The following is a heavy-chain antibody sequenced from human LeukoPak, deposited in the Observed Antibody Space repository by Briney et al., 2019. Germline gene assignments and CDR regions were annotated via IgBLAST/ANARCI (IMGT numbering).Heavy chain of an antibody. V-gene: IGHV4-61*08. CDR3: AVRSSQGQKLYYYYYMDV. J-gene: IGHJ6*03. D-gene: IGHD2-2*01. CDR2: IYYSGST. Sequence: PSETLSLTCSVSGGSISSAGYYWSWIRQPPGKGLEWIGYIYYSGSTNYNPSLKSRVTISVDTSKNQFSLKLSSVTAADTAVYYCAVRSSQGQKLYYYYYMDVWGKGTTVTVSS. CDR1: GGSISSAGYY.